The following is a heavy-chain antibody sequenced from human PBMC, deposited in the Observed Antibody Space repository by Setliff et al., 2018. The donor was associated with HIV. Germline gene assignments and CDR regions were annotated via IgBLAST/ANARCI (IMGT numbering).Heavy chain of an antibody. V-gene: IGHV1-18*01. CDR2: ISGSSGKT. J-gene: IGHJ4*02. Sequence: ASVKVSCKASGYIFTSFGISWVRQATGQGLEWMGWISGSSGKTIYAQKFQGRLIMTTDTSTSTANMELRTLRSDDTALDYCARDLAVNYYESCGYEATYDYWGQGTLVTSPQ. CDR3: ARDLAVNYYESCGYEATYDY. CDR1: GYIFTSFG. D-gene: IGHD3-22*01.